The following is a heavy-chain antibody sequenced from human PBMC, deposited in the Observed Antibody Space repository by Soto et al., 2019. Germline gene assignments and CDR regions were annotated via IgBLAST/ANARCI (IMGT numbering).Heavy chain of an antibody. D-gene: IGHD1-26*01. J-gene: IGHJ4*02. CDR2: IYWDDSK. CDR3: AHAYGGRSLY. V-gene: IGHV2-5*02. CDR1: GFSLTTDRVG. Sequence: QITLKESGPTLVKPTQTLTLTCTFSGFSLTTDRVGVGWIRQPPGEALEWLAVIYWDDSKTYRPSLESRLTITQDTSKNLVALTMTNMDSLDTATYYCAHAYGGRSLYWGQGTLVTVSS.